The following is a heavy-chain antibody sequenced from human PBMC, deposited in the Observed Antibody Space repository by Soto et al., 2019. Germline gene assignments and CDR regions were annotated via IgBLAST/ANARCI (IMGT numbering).Heavy chain of an antibody. CDR1: GNTFTKYD. D-gene: IGHD3-9*01. J-gene: IGHJ6*02. CDR2: TNPNSGKA. Sequence: ASVKVSCKXSGNTFTKYDVNWVRQATGRGLEWMGWTNPNSGKAGYAQRFQGRVTMTWNSSISTAYMELSSLRSEDTAVYYCASADVLTVYYREGYYYYYYGMDVWGQGTSVTGSS. V-gene: IGHV1-8*01. CDR3: ASADVLTVYYREGYYYYYYGMDV.